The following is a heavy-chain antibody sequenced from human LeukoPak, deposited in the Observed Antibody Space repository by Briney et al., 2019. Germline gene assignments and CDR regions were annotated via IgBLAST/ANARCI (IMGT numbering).Heavy chain of an antibody. D-gene: IGHD3-10*01. CDR3: ARVLLWFGEQFYY. CDR2: INHRGST. J-gene: IGHJ4*02. Sequence: TSETLSLTCALYGGSFSGYYWSWMRPPPGKGLVWIGDINHRGSTNYNPSLKSRVTISVDTSKNQFSLKLSSVTAADTAVYYCARVLLWFGEQFYYWGQGTLVTVSS. V-gene: IGHV4-34*01. CDR1: GGSFSGYY.